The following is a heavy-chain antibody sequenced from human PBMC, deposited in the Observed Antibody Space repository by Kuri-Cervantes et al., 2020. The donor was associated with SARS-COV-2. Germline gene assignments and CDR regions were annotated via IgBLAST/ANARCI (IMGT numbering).Heavy chain of an antibody. CDR3: TEVDYYDSSGYVG. V-gene: IGHV3-15*07. CDR1: GFSFRSVW. Sequence: GESLKISCAASGFSFRSVWMNWVRQAPGKGLEWVGRIKSKTDGGTTDYAAPVKGRFTISRDDSKNTLYLQMNSLKTEDTAVYHCTEVDYYDSSGYVGWGQGTLVTVSS. CDR2: IKSKTDGGTT. D-gene: IGHD3-22*01. J-gene: IGHJ4*02.